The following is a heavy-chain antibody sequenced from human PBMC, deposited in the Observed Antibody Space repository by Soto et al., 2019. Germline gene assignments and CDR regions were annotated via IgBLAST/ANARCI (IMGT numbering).Heavy chain of an antibody. CDR2: IYYGGST. D-gene: IGHD1-26*01. J-gene: IGHJ4*02. CDR1: GFTFSNAW. Sequence: PGGSLRLSCAASGFTFSNAWMSWVRQAPGKGLEWVSVIYYGGSTYYADSVKGRFTISRDHSRNTLYLQMNSLRAEDTALYYCARSYSGSYGNYWGPGTLVTVSS. CDR3: ARSYSGSYGNY. V-gene: IGHV3-53*01.